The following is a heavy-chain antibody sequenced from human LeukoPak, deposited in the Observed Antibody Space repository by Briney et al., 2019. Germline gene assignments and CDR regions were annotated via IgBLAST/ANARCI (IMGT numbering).Heavy chain of an antibody. Sequence: GSLRLSCVASGFTFEKYVMNWVRQPPGKGLEWLATIYGSGVSISYADSVKGRFTISRDNSNNTLYLQMNSLRAEDTAMYFCAKDLGWELPAEAYWGQGILVTVSS. V-gene: IGHV3-23*01. CDR1: GFTFEKYV. J-gene: IGHJ4*02. CDR3: AKDLGWELPAEAY. D-gene: IGHD1-26*01. CDR2: IYGSGVSI.